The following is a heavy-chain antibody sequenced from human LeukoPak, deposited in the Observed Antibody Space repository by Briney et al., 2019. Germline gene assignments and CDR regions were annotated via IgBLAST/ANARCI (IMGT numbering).Heavy chain of an antibody. Sequence: GGSLRLSCAASGFIFSSFGMHWVRQAAGKGRQWVAFMWHDGSYKYYEDSVKGRFTISRDNAKNTLYLQMNNVRVEDTAVYYCARVGDYENSGSQPFDYWGQGTLVTVSS. CDR2: MWHDGSYK. CDR3: ARVGDYENSGSQPFDY. J-gene: IGHJ4*02. CDR1: GFIFSSFG. D-gene: IGHD3-22*01. V-gene: IGHV3-33*01.